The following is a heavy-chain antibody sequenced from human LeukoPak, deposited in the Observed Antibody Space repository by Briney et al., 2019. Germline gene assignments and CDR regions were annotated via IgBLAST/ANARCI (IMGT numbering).Heavy chain of an antibody. D-gene: IGHD6-13*01. J-gene: IGHJ6*03. Sequence: GSLRLSCAVSGFTVSGNYMSWIRQAPGKGLEWVSLIYSDDTTLYADSVKGRFTISRDNSKNTLYLQMNSLRAEDTAVYYCWGNRAAGLYYYYYYMDVWGKGTTVIISS. CDR1: GFTVSGNY. CDR2: IYSDDTT. CDR3: WGNRAAGLYYYYYYMDV. V-gene: IGHV3-53*05.